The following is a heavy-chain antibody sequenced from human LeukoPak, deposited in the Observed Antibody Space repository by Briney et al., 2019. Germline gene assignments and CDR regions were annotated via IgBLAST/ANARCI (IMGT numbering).Heavy chain of an antibody. V-gene: IGHV4-4*07. Sequence: PSETLSLTCTVSGGSISSYYWNWIRQPAGKGLEWIGRIHTSGSTNYNPSLKSRVTISVDTSKNQFSLKLSSVTAADTAVYYCARERGRSYGSVPYYYYYMDVWGKGTTVTASS. CDR2: IHTSGST. D-gene: IGHD5-18*01. J-gene: IGHJ6*03. CDR3: ARERGRSYGSVPYYYYYMDV. CDR1: GGSISSYY.